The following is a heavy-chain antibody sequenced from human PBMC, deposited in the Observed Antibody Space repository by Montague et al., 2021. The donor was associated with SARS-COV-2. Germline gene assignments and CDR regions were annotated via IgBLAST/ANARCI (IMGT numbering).Heavy chain of an antibody. J-gene: IGHJ6*02. Sequence: SETLSLTCAVYGGSFSGYYWSWIRQPPGMGLEWIGEINHSGSTNYNPSLKSRVTISVDTSKNQFSLELSSVTAADTAVYYCASGRRILLWFGELLSGGDYYGMDVWGQGTTVTVSS. V-gene: IGHV4-34*01. CDR3: ASGRRILLWFGELLSGGDYYGMDV. CDR1: GGSFSGYY. CDR2: INHSGST. D-gene: IGHD3-10*01.